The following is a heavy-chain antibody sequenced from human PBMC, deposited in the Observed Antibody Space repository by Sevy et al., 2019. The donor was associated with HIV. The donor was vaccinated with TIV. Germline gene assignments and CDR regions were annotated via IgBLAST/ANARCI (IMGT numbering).Heavy chain of an antibody. Sequence: GGSLRLSCAASGFTFSSYAMSWVRQAPGKGLEWVSAISGSGGSTYYADSVKGRFTISRDNSKNTLYLQMNSLRAEDTAVYCCAKSPQYYYDSSGGAFDIWGQGTMVTVSS. D-gene: IGHD3-22*01. V-gene: IGHV3-23*01. CDR1: GFTFSSYA. J-gene: IGHJ3*02. CDR2: ISGSGGST. CDR3: AKSPQYYYDSSGGAFDI.